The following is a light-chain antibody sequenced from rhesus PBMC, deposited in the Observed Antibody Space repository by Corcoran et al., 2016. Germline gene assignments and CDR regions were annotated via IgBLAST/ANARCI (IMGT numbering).Light chain of an antibody. CDR2: AAF. J-gene: IGKJ3*01. CDR1: QGISSW. V-gene: IGKV1-19*01. Sequence: DIQMTQSPSSLSASVGDKVTITCHASQGISSWLAWCQQKPGKAPKPLNYAAFSLQRGGPARVSGSGSGTDYTLTISRLQPEDFATYYCQQYDDLPFTFGPGTKLDIK. CDR3: QQYDDLPFT.